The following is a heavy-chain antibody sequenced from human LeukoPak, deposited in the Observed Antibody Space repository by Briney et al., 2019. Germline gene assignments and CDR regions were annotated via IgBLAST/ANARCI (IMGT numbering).Heavy chain of an antibody. Sequence: PGGSLRLSCAASGFTFSSYGMHWVRQAPGKGLDWVAFIRYDGRNKYYADSVKGRFTISRDNAKTSLYLQMNSLRAEDTAVYYCARELSGIGRYYYYYYMDVWGKGTTVTISS. CDR2: IRYDGRNK. D-gene: IGHD6-19*01. J-gene: IGHJ6*03. V-gene: IGHV3-30*02. CDR3: ARELSGIGRYYYYYYMDV. CDR1: GFTFSSYG.